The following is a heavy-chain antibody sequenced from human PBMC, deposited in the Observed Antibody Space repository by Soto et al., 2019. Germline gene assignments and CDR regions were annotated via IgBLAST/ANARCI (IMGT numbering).Heavy chain of an antibody. CDR1: GFTVSSNY. CDR3: ARSPYYDSSGPFDY. V-gene: IGHV3-53*01. Sequence: GGSLRLSCAASGFTVSSNYMSWVRQAPGKWLEWVSVTYSGGSTYYADSVKGRFTISRDNSKNTLYLQMNSLRAEDTAVYYCARSPYYDSSGPFDYWGQGXLVTVYS. D-gene: IGHD3-22*01. CDR2: TYSGGST. J-gene: IGHJ4*02.